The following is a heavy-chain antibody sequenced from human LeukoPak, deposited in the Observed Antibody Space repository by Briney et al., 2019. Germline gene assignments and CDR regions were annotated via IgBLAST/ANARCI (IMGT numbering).Heavy chain of an antibody. CDR1: GGSIGSSSYY. V-gene: IGHV4-39*07. CDR3: ARDRVSSGYYYERMNIDY. D-gene: IGHD3-22*01. CDR2: IYYSGST. Sequence: PSETLSLTCTVSGGSIGSSSYYWGWIRQPPGKGLEWIGSIYYSGSTYYNPSLKSRVTISVDTSKNQFSLKLGSVTAADTAVYYCARDRVSSGYYYERMNIDYWGQGTLVTVSS. J-gene: IGHJ4*02.